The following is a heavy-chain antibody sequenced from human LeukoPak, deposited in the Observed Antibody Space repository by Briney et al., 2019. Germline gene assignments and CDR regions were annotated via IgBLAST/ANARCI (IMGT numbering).Heavy chain of an antibody. CDR1: GFTFSSYG. J-gene: IGHJ6*02. V-gene: IGHV3-30*02. CDR2: IRYDGSNK. CDR3: AKDSRSKYYYYGMDV. Sequence: PGGSLGLSCAASGFTFSSYGMHWVRQAPGKGLEWVAFIRYDGSNKYYADSVKGRFTISRDNSKNTLYLQMNSLRAEDTAVYYCAKDSRSKYYYYGMDVWGQGTTVTVSS. D-gene: IGHD2/OR15-2a*01.